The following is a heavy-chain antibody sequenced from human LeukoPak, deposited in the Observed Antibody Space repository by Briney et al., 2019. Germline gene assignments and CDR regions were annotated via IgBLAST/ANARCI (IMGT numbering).Heavy chain of an antibody. J-gene: IGHJ4*02. CDR3: ARDGKYCGGDCYSFDY. V-gene: IGHV1-69*04. D-gene: IGHD2-21*02. Sequence: ASVKVSCKASGGTFSSYAISWVRQAPGQGLEWMGRIISILGIANYAQKFQGRVTITADKSTSTAYMELSSLRSEDTAVYYCARDGKYCGGDCYSFDYWGQGTLVTVSS. CDR1: GGTFSSYA. CDR2: IISILGIA.